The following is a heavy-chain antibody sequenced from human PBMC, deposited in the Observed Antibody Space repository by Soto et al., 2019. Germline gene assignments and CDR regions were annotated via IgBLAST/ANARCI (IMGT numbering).Heavy chain of an antibody. CDR1: GFTFSSYG. CDR3: AKVKAVAGIGPGIDY. J-gene: IGHJ4*02. Sequence: GGSLRLSCAASGFTFSSYGMHWVRQAPGKGLEWVAVISYDGSNKYYADSVKGRFTISRDNSKNTLYLQMNSLRADDTAVYYCAKVKAVAGIGPGIDYWGQGTLVTVSS. D-gene: IGHD6-19*01. V-gene: IGHV3-30*18. CDR2: ISYDGSNK.